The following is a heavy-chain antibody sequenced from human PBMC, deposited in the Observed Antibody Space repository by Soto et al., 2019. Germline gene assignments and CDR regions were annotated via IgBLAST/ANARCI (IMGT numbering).Heavy chain of an antibody. CDR1: GDSFSGPY. D-gene: IGHD2-21*02. Sequence: QVRLQQWGAGLLKPSETLSLTCAVYGDSFSGPYWTRIRQTPGKGLEWIGVINHNGSTDYHPSLKSRVTISVDTSKNQCSLNLSSVSAADTAVYFCARLEVTSADSFDVWGPGTMVTVSS. CDR2: INHNGST. V-gene: IGHV4-34*01. J-gene: IGHJ3*01. CDR3: ARLEVTSADSFDV.